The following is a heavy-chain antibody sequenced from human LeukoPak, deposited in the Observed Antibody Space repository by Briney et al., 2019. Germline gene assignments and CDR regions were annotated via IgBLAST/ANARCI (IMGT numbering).Heavy chain of an antibody. V-gene: IGHV3-23*01. CDR1: GFTFSSYA. D-gene: IGHD6-19*01. CDR3: AKDQARRYSSGCPPYYFDY. J-gene: IGHJ4*02. Sequence: GGSLRLSCAASGFTFSSYAMSWVRQAPGKGLEWVSAISGSGGSTYYADSVKGRFTISRDNSKNTLYLQMNSLRAEDTAVYYCAKDQARRYSSGCPPYYFDYWGQGTLVTVSS. CDR2: ISGSGGST.